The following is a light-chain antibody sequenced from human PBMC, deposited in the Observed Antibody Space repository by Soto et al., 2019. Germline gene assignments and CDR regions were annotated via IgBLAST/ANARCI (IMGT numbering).Light chain of an antibody. CDR3: QQYNTYSSLT. CDR1: QSIGNW. V-gene: IGKV1-5*01. J-gene: IGKJ4*01. Sequence: IPMTQSPSTLSASLGDRLTITCGASQSIGNWLAWYQQNPGKAPKLLIYDASSLESGVSSRFSGSGSGTEFALTISSLQADDFATYYCQQYNTYSSLTFGGGTKVDI. CDR2: DAS.